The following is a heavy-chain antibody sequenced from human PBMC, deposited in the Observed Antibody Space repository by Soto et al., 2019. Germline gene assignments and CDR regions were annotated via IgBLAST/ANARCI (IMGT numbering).Heavy chain of an antibody. CDR2: IADDGSNK. J-gene: IGHJ4*02. Sequence: QVQLVESGGGVVQPGRSLRLSCAASGFTFSSYGMHWVRQAPGQGLEWVAVIADDGSNKYYADSLKGRFTISRDNSKNTLYLQMNSLSAEDTAVYYCAKEWVYDTSGWSFDYWGQGTLVTVSS. D-gene: IGHD3-22*01. CDR3: AKEWVYDTSGWSFDY. V-gene: IGHV3-30*18. CDR1: GFTFSSYG.